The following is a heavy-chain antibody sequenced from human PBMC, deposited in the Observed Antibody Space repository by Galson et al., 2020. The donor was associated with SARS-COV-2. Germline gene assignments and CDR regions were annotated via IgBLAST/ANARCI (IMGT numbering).Heavy chain of an antibody. CDR3: ASGGGPYYVDY. Sequence: GESLKLSCKGSGYSFATYWIGWVRQMPGKGLEWVGIIYPGDSDTRYSPSFQGQVTISADKSISTAYLQWSSLEASDTAMYYCASGGGPYYVDYGGQGTLVSASS. CDR2: IYPGDSDT. J-gene: IGHJ4*02. V-gene: IGHV5-51*01. CDR1: GYSFATYW. D-gene: IGHD2-15*01.